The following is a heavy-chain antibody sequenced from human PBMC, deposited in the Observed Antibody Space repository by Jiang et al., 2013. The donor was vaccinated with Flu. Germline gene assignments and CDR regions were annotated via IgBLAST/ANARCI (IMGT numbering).Heavy chain of an antibody. D-gene: IGHD4-23*01. V-gene: IGHV3-23*01. CDR2: ISGSGGST. Sequence: LESGGGLVQPGGSLRLSCAASGFTFSTYAMSWVRQAPGKGLEWVSVISGSGGSTYYADSVKGRFTISRDNSKNTLYLQMNSLRAEDTAVYYCAKNTGGNSVYWYFDLWGRGTLVTVSS. CDR3: AKNTGGNSVYWYFDL. CDR1: GFTFSTYA. J-gene: IGHJ2*01.